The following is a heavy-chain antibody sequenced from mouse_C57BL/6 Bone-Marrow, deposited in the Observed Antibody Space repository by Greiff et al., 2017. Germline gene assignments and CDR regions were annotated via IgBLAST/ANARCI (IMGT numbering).Heavy chain of an antibody. V-gene: IGHV1-81*01. Sequence: QVQLQQSGAELARPGASVKLSCKASGYTFTSYGISWVKQRTGQGLEWIGEIYPRSGNTYYNEKFKGKATLTADKSSSTAYMELRSLTSDDSAVYFCALLFYYAMDYWGQGTSVTVSS. J-gene: IGHJ4*01. CDR2: IYPRSGNT. CDR3: ALLFYYAMDY. CDR1: GYTFTSYG. D-gene: IGHD2-10*01.